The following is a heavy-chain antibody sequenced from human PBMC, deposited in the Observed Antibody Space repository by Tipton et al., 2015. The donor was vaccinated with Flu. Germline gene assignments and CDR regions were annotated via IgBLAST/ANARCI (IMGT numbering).Heavy chain of an antibody. CDR1: GYTFTSYG. Sequence: QLVQSGAEVKKPGASVKVSCKASGYTFTSYGITWVRQAPGQGLEWMGWISAYNGNTNYAQKFQGRVTMTTDTSTTTAYMELRSLRSDDTAVFYCARGPRDTSGSPLWYWGQGALVTVSP. J-gene: IGHJ4*02. V-gene: IGHV1-18*01. CDR3: ARGPRDTSGSPLWY. CDR2: ISAYNGNT. D-gene: IGHD6-19*01.